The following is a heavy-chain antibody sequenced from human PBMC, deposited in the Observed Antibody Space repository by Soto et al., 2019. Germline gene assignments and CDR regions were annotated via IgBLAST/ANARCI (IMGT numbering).Heavy chain of an antibody. J-gene: IGHJ6*02. CDR1: GFTFSSYG. Sequence: QVQLVESGGGVDQPGRSLRLSCAASGFTFSSYGMHWVRQAPGKGLEWVAVIWYDGSNKYYADSVKGRFTISRDNSKNTLYLQMNSLRAEDTAVYYCARGSYGMDVWGQGTTVTVSS. CDR3: ARGSYGMDV. V-gene: IGHV3-33*01. CDR2: IWYDGSNK.